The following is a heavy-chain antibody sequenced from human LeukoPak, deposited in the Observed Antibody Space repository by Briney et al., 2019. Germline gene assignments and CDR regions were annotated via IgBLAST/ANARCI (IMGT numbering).Heavy chain of an antibody. J-gene: IGHJ4*02. Sequence: GGSLRLSCAASKFNFAMSWGRQTADKRLEWVSAISGSGDATFYTDSVKGRFTISRDNSKNTLYLQMNNLRVEDTAVYYCAKGHFASSSFFDYWGQGTLVTVSS. CDR3: AKGHFASSSFFDY. D-gene: IGHD6-6*01. CDR1: KFNFA. CDR2: ISGSGDAT. V-gene: IGHV3-23*01.